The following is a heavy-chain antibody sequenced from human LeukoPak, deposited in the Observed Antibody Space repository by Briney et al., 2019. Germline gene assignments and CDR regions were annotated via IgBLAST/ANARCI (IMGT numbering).Heavy chain of an antibody. Sequence: GGSLRLSCAASGFTFSSYSMNWVRQAPGKGLEWVSYISSSSSTIYYADSVKGRFTISRDNAKNSLYLQMNSLRDEDTAVYYCAREDFYCSSTSCYKDQLYRGQGTLVTVSS. V-gene: IGHV3-48*02. D-gene: IGHD2-2*02. CDR1: GFTFSSYS. CDR2: ISSSSSTI. CDR3: AREDFYCSSTSCYKDQLY. J-gene: IGHJ4*02.